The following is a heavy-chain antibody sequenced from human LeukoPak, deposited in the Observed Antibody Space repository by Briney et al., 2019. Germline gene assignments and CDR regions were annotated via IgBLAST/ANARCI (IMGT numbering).Heavy chain of an antibody. J-gene: IGHJ4*02. CDR3: AKARNYYDSSGYFMFAY. Sequence: GGSLRLSCAASGFTFSSYGMSWVRQAPGKGLEWVSAISGSGGSTYYADSVKGRFTISRDNSKNTLYLQMNSLRAEDTAVYYCAKARNYYDSSGYFMFAYWGQGTLVTVSS. V-gene: IGHV3-23*01. CDR2: ISGSGGST. D-gene: IGHD3-22*01. CDR1: GFTFSSYG.